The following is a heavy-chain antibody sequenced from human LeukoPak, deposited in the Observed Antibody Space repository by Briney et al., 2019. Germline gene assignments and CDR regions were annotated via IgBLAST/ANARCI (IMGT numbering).Heavy chain of an antibody. Sequence: GGSLRLSCAASGFTFSSYWMHWVRQAPGKGLVWVSRINSDGGSTSYADSVKGRFTISRDNAKNTLYLQMNSLRAEDPAVYYFARVSYDILTGGFDYWGRGALVTVSS. CDR2: INSDGGST. V-gene: IGHV3-74*01. D-gene: IGHD3-9*01. J-gene: IGHJ4*02. CDR3: ARVSYDILTGGFDY. CDR1: GFTFSSYW.